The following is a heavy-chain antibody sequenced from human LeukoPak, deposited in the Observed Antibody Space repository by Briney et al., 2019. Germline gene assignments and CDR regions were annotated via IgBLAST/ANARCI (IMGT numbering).Heavy chain of an antibody. V-gene: IGHV3-74*01. Sequence: ETLSLTCTVSGGSISSSSYYWGWIRQPPGKGPEWVSRIGSDGGGTSYADSVKGRFTISRDNAKNTVYLQMSSLRGEDTAMYYCARALYNWNDVLWGQGTLVTVSS. D-gene: IGHD1-20*01. J-gene: IGHJ4*02. CDR1: GGSISSSSYY. CDR2: IGSDGGGT. CDR3: ARALYNWNDVL.